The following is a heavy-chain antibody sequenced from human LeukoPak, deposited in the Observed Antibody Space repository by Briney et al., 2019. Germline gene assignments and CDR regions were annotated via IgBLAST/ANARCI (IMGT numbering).Heavy chain of an antibody. J-gene: IGHJ4*02. V-gene: IGHV4-34*01. CDR1: GGSFSGYY. Sequence: SETLSLTCAVYGGSFSGYYWSWIRQPPGKGLEWIGEINHSGSTNYNPSLKSRVTISVDTSKNQFSLKLSSVTAADTAVYYCASSGKGNLASRYFDYWGQGTLVTVSS. CDR2: INHSGST. CDR3: ASSGKGNLASRYFDY. D-gene: IGHD4-23*01.